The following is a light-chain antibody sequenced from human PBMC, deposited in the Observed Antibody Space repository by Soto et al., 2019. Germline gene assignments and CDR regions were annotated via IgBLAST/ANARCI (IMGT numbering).Light chain of an antibody. Sequence: EIVLTQSPGTLSLSPGQRATLSCRASQSISSNYLAWYQQKPGQAPRLLISGASSRATGIPDRFSGSGSGTDFTLTISRLEPEDFAVYYCQQYGSSPLWTFGQGTKVEIK. CDR2: GAS. V-gene: IGKV3-20*01. J-gene: IGKJ1*01. CDR3: QQYGSSPLWT. CDR1: QSISSNY.